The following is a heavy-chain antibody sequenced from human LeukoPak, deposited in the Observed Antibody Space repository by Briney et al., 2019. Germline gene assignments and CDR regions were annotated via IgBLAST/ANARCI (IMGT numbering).Heavy chain of an antibody. CDR2: ISYDGSNK. V-gene: IGHV3-30-3*01. CDR3: ARDTEGHLDY. J-gene: IGHJ4*02. Sequence: GGSLRLSCAASGFTFSSHAMHWVRQAPGKGLEWVAVISYDGSNKYYADSVKGRFTISRDNSKNTLYLQMNSLRAEDTAVYYCARDTEGHLDYWGQGTLVTVSS. CDR1: GFTFSSHA.